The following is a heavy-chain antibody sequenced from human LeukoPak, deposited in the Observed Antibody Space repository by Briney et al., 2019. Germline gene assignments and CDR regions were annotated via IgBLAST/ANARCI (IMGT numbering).Heavy chain of an antibody. CDR1: GFTFHDYA. V-gene: IGHV3-43D*03. J-gene: IGHJ4*02. CDR3: ASHYHSGYLY. Sequence: GGSLRLSCAASGFTFHDYAMHWVRQAPGKALEWVSLISWDGSGTYYPDSVKGRFTISRDNAKNSLYLRMNSLRAEDTAVYYCASHYHSGYLYWGQGTLVTVSS. D-gene: IGHD5-12*01. CDR2: ISWDGSGT.